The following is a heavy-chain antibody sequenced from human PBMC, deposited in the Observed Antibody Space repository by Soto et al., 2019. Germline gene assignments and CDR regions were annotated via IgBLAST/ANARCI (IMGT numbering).Heavy chain of an antibody. V-gene: IGHV3-48*02. CDR2: ISSSGSTI. Sequence: LRLSCAASGFTFSSYSMNWVRQAPWKGLEWVSYISSSGSTIYYADSVKGRFTISRDNAKNSLYLQMNSLRDEDTAVYYCARDNYYDSSGYYFGPPDYWGQGTLVTVSS. CDR3: ARDNYYDSSGYYFGPPDY. CDR1: GFTFSSYS. D-gene: IGHD3-22*01. J-gene: IGHJ4*02.